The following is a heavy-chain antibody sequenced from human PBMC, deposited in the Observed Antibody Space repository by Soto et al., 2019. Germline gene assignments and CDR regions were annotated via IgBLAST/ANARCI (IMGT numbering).Heavy chain of an antibody. CDR3: XRVRGMTTATTDRGVDV. CDR2: IYYSGST. J-gene: IGHJ6*02. V-gene: IGHV4-39*01. Sequence: QLQLQESGPGLVKPSETLSLTCTVSGGXXXXXXXXXXXXXXXXXXXXXXXGAIYYSGSTYYNPSLKXXXTILVDXXKNQXSLXXSSXTXXXXXXXXXXRVRGMTTATTDRGVDVWGQGTTVTVSS. D-gene: IGHD4-17*01. CDR1: GGXXXXXXXX.